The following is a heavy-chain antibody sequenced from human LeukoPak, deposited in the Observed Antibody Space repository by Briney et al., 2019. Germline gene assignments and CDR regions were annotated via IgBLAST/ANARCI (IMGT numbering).Heavy chain of an antibody. J-gene: IGHJ6*02. V-gene: IGHV3-21*01. CDR2: ISPVSSYT. CDR1: GFSFNSYT. Sequence: GGSLRLSCLASGFSFNSYTMNWVREAPGKGLEWVSTISPVSSYTWYAESVKGRFTISRDNPKKSLYLQMDSLRAEDTAVYYCVRDVSRRIGMDVWGQGTTVIVSS. CDR3: VRDVSRRIGMDV. D-gene: IGHD2/OR15-2a*01.